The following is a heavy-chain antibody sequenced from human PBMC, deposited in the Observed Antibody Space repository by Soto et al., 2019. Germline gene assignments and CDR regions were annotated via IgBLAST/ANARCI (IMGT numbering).Heavy chain of an antibody. V-gene: IGHV1-69*08. J-gene: IGHJ4*02. CDR1: GGTFSSYT. CDR3: AREGQIGHQFDS. CDR2: IIPIRGIA. D-gene: IGHD2-2*01. Sequence: QVQLVQSGAEVKKPGSSVKVSCKASGGTFSSYTISWVRQAPGQGVEWMGRIIPIRGIANDAQKFQGRVTITPDKSTSREHMQLSMKRSEDTAVYYCAREGQIGHQFDSWGQGTLVTVFS.